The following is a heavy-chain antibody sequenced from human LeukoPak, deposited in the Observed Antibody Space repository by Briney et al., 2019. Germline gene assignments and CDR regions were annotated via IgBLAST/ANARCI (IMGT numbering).Heavy chain of an antibody. CDR1: GFTFSSYW. J-gene: IGHJ5*02. Sequence: GGSLRLSCAASGFTFSSYWMFWVRQAPGKGLLWVSRIIGDGSSTSYAESVKGRFTISRDNAKNTLYLQMNSLRAEDTAVYYCARGGSGNYYTTWGQGTLVTVSS. CDR2: IIGDGSST. V-gene: IGHV3-74*01. CDR3: ARGGSGNYYTT. D-gene: IGHD3-3*01.